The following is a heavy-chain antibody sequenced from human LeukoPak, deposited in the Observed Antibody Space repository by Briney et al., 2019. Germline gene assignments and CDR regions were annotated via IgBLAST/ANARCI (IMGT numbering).Heavy chain of an antibody. CDR3: AKEPEPRTYYDILYHRDY. Sequence: GGAVRLSCGASGFSFSSYGMHWVRHAPGKGLEWVAVISYDGSNKYYADSVKGRFTISRDNSKNTLYLQMNSLRAEDAAVYYCAKEPEPRTYYDILYHRDYWGQGTLVTVSS. CDR2: ISYDGSNK. V-gene: IGHV3-30*18. J-gene: IGHJ4*02. CDR1: GFSFSSYG. D-gene: IGHD3-9*01.